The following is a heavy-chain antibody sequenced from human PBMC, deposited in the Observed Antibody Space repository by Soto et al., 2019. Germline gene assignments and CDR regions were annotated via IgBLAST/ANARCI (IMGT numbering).Heavy chain of an antibody. CDR2: INPNSGGT. Sequence: ASVKVSCKASGYTFTGYYMHWVRQAPGQGLEWMGWINPNSGGTNYAQKFQGRVTMTRDTSISTAYVELSRLRSDDTAVYYCAREYLDSNYLDYWGQGTLVTVSS. J-gene: IGHJ4*02. D-gene: IGHD2-21*01. CDR3: AREYLDSNYLDY. V-gene: IGHV1-2*02. CDR1: GYTFTGYY.